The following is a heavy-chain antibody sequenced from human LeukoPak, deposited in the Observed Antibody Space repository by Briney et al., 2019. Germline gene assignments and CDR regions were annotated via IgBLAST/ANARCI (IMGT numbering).Heavy chain of an antibody. CDR3: ARSLAATLRY. J-gene: IGHJ4*02. V-gene: IGHV3-23*01. CDR1: GFTFSTYA. CDR2: ISGSDDGT. D-gene: IGHD2-15*01. Sequence: GGSLRLSCAASGFTFSTYAMSWVRQIPGKGLEWVSAISGSDDGTYYADSVKGRFTISRDNAKNTLYLQMNSLRVEDTAVYYCARSLAATLRYWGQGTLVTVSS.